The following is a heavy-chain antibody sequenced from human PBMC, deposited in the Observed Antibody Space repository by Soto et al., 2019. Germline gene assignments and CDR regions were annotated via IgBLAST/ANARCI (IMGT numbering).Heavy chain of an antibody. D-gene: IGHD6-13*01. Sequence: GCISQPPGEGLEWIGEINHSGSTNYNPSLKSRVTISVDTSKNQFSLKLSSVTAADTAVYYCARGGSSFYYMDVWGKGTTVTVSS. CDR3: ARGGSSFYYMDV. V-gene: IGHV4-34*01. CDR2: INHSGST. J-gene: IGHJ6*03.